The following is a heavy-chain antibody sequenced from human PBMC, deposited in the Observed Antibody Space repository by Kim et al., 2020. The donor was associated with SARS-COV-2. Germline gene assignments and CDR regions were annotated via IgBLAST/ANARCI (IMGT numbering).Heavy chain of an antibody. CDR2: IHAGNGDT. V-gene: IGHV1-3*01. CDR1: GYTFPTYA. CDR3: VRRGLGYGMDV. J-gene: IGHJ6*02. D-gene: IGHD3-16*01. Sequence: ASVKVSCKPSGYTFPTYAIHWVRQATAQRLEFMGWIHAGNGDTGSSQKFQGRVTLSRDTSARTVYMGLSSLGSEDTAVYYCVRRGLGYGMDVWGQGTTVTLSS.